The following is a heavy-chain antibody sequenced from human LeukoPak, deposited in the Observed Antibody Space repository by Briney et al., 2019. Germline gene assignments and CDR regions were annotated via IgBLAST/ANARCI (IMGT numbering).Heavy chain of an antibody. D-gene: IGHD4-17*01. CDR1: GGSISSSSYY. CDR3: ARDTAVTTGYWLDP. V-gene: IGHV4-30-4*08. CDR2: IYYSGST. J-gene: IGHJ5*02. Sequence: SETLSLTCTVSGGSISSSSYYWGWIRQPPGKGLEWIGYIYYSGSTYYNPSLKSRVTISVDTSKNQFSLKLSSVTAADTAVYYCARDTAVTTGYWLDPWGQGTLVTVSS.